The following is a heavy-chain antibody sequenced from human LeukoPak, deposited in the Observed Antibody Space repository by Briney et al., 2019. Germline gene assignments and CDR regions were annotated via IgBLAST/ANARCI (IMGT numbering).Heavy chain of an antibody. CDR3: ARATPVGGVRFDY. J-gene: IGHJ4*02. CDR2: IYTTGDT. D-gene: IGHD3-16*01. CDR1: GGSISSSY. Sequence: PSETLSLTCTVSGGSISSSYWSWVRQPPGKGLEWIGSIYTTGDTRYNPSLKSRVTIPVDTSKNQFSLKLSSVTAADTAVYYCARATPVGGVRFDYWGQGTLVTVSS. V-gene: IGHV4-4*09.